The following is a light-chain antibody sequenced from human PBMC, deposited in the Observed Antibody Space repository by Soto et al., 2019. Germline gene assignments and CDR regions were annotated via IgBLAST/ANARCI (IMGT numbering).Light chain of an antibody. CDR3: SSYTSSSPRV. CDR1: SSDVGGYNY. V-gene: IGLV2-14*01. CDR2: DVS. Sequence: QSALSQPASVVGSPGQSITISCTGTSSDVGGYNYVSWYQQHPGKAPKLMIYDVSNRPSGVSNRFSGSKSGNTASLTISGLQAEDEADYYCSSYTSSSPRVFGTGTKVTVL. J-gene: IGLJ1*01.